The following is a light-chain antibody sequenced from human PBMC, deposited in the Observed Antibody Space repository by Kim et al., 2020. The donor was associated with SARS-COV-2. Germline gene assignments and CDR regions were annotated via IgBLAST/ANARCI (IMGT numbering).Light chain of an antibody. V-gene: IGLV3-21*03. CDR1: NIGSKS. CDR3: QVWDSSSDRYVV. J-gene: IGLJ2*01. Sequence: SYELTQPPSVSVAPGKTARITCGGNNIGSKSVHWYQQKPGQAPVLVVYDDSDRPSGIPERFSGSNSGNTATLTISRVEAGDEADYYCQVWDSSSDRYVVFGGGTQLTVL. CDR2: DDS.